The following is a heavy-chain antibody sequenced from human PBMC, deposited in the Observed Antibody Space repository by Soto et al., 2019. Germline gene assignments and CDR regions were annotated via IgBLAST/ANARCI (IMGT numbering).Heavy chain of an antibody. Sequence: SETLSLTCTVSGGSISSYYWSWIRQPPGKGLEWIGYIYYSGSTNYNPSLKSRVTISVDTSKNQFSLKLSSVTAADTAVYYCARASPIVELYYFDYWGQGTLVTVSS. J-gene: IGHJ4*02. CDR1: GGSISSYY. V-gene: IGHV4-59*01. D-gene: IGHD2-15*01. CDR3: ARASPIVELYYFDY. CDR2: IYYSGST.